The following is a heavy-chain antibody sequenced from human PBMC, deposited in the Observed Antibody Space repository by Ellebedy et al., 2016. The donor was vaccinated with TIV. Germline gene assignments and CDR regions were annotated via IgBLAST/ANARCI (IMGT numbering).Heavy chain of an antibody. Sequence: SETLSLTCTVSGGSVSSSFYYWGWIRQPPGKGLEWIGSLYYSVSTHYNPSLKSRVTISGDTSKNQFSLRLSSVTAADTAVYYWEGGNSFEAFDIWGQGTMVTVSS. D-gene: IGHD4-23*01. CDR1: GGSVSSSFYY. J-gene: IGHJ3*02. CDR2: LYYSVST. V-gene: IGHV4-39*07. CDR3: EGGNSFEAFDI.